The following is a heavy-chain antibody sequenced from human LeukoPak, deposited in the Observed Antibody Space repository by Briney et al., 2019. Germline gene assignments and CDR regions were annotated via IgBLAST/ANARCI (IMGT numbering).Heavy chain of an antibody. CDR3: AKVQFLEWDGAFDI. CDR1: GFTFSSYG. D-gene: IGHD3-3*01. CDR2: ISYDGSNK. V-gene: IGHV3-30*18. Sequence: GGSLRPSCAASGFTFSSYGTHWVRQAPGKGLEWVAVISYDGSNKYYADSVKGRFTISRDNSKNTLYLQMNSLRAEDTAVYYCAKVQFLEWDGAFDIWGQGTMVTVSS. J-gene: IGHJ3*02.